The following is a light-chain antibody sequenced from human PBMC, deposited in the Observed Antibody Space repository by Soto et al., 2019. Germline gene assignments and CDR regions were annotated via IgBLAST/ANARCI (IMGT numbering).Light chain of an antibody. CDR2: GAS. Sequence: EIVLTQSPGTLSLSPGDRATLSCRASQSVTSDYLAWYQQKPGQAPRLLIYGASIRATGIPDRFSGSGSGTDFTLTISRLEPEDFAVYYCQQTHSTPASTFGQGTSVEVK. CDR1: QSVTSDY. V-gene: IGKV3-20*01. CDR3: QQTHSTPAST. J-gene: IGKJ4*01.